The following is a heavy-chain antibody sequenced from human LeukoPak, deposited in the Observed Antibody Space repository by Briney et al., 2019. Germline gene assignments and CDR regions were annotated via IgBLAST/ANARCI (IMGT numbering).Heavy chain of an antibody. CDR2: IKQDGSEK. V-gene: IGHV3-7*01. J-gene: IGHJ4*02. D-gene: IGHD2-15*01. CDR1: GFTFSSYW. CDR3: ARQRRYCSGDSCYQRTFDF. Sequence: PGGSLRLSCAASGFTFSSYWMSWVRQAPGKGLEWVANIKQDGSEKYYVDSVKGRFTISRDNAKNSVYMQMNSLRAEDTAVYSCARQRRYCSGDSCYQRTFDFWGQGTLVTVSS.